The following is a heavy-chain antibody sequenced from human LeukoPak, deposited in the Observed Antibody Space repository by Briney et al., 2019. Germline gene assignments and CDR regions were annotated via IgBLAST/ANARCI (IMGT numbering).Heavy chain of an antibody. D-gene: IGHD1-7*01. CDR3: AHRKLGTIDS. V-gene: IGHV2-5*01. J-gene: IGHJ4*02. Sequence: ESGPTLVKPTQTLTLTCTFSGFSLSTSGVGVAWIRQPPGKALEWLALIYWNGDKRYSPSLKSRLTITKDTSKSQVVLTMTNMDPVDTATYYCAHRKLGTIDSWGQGTLVTVSS. CDR1: GFSLSTSGVG. CDR2: IYWNGDK.